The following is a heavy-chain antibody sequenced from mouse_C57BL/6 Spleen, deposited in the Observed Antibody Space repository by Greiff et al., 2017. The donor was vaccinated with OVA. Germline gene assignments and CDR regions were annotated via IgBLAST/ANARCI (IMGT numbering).Heavy chain of an antibody. CDR3: TRWDYYGSSSAY. CDR1: GYTFTDYE. Sequence: VQLQQSGAELVRPGASVTLSCKASGYTFTDYEMHWVKQTPVHGLEWIGAIDPETGGTAYNQKFKGKAILTADKSSSTAYMELRSLTSEDSAVYYCTRWDYYGSSSAYWGQGTLVTVSA. D-gene: IGHD1-1*01. CDR2: IDPETGGT. V-gene: IGHV1-15*01. J-gene: IGHJ3*01.